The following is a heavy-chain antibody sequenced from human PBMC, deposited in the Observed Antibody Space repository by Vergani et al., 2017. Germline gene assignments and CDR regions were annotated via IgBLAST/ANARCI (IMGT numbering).Heavy chain of an antibody. CDR1: GGSFSGYY. Sequence: QVQLQQWGAGLLKPSETLSLTCAVYGGSFSGYYWSWIRQPPGKGLEWVGEINHSGSTNYNPSLKSRVTVSGDTSKNQFSLKLVSVTAADTAVYYCARGRKGVAVAQFDYWGQGTLVTVSS. V-gene: IGHV4-34*01. D-gene: IGHD6-19*01. CDR3: ARGRKGVAVAQFDY. CDR2: INHSGST. J-gene: IGHJ4*02.